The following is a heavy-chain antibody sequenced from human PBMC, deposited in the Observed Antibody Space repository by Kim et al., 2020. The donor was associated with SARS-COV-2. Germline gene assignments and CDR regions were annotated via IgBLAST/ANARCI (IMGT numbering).Heavy chain of an antibody. V-gene: IGHV1-69*01. J-gene: IGHJ5*02. CDR3: ARDRRGWFDR. D-gene: IGHD3-16*01. Sequence: TANYAQKFPGRVTITADESTSTAYMELSSLRSEDTAVYYCARDRRGWFDRWGQETLVTVSS. CDR2: TA.